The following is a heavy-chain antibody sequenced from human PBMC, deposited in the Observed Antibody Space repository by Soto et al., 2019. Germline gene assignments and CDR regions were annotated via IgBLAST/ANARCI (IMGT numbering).Heavy chain of an antibody. V-gene: IGHV3-21*01. CDR3: ARAGIAVAGTVYMDV. Sequence: EVQLVESGGGLVKPGGSLRLSCAASGFTFSSYSMNWFRQAPGKGLEWVSSISSSSSYIYYADSVKGRFTISRDNAKNSLNLQMNSLRAEDTAVYYCARAGIAVAGTVYMDVWGKGTTVTVSS. CDR1: GFTFSSYS. D-gene: IGHD6-19*01. J-gene: IGHJ6*03. CDR2: ISSSSSYI.